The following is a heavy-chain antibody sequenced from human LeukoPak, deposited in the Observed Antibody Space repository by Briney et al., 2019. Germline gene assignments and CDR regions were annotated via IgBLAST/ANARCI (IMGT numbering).Heavy chain of an antibody. CDR2: MSSSSGLI. V-gene: IGHV3-21*01. CDR3: AREFDGSASGAGY. D-gene: IGHD1-26*01. CDR1: GFTFSSYA. J-gene: IGHJ4*02. Sequence: GGSLRLSCAASGFTFSSYAMNWVRQAPGKGLEWVSSMSSSSGLIYYGDSVKGRFTVSRDNAKRSLYLQMNSLRADDTAVYYCAREFDGSASGAGYWGQGTLVTVSS.